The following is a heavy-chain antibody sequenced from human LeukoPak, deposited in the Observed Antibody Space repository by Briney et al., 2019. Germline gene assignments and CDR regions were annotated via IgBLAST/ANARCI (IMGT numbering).Heavy chain of an antibody. J-gene: IGHJ3*02. CDR3: ARERGTMIVDPLGAFDI. CDR1: GFTFSSYG. Sequence: GGSLRLPCAASGFTFSSYGMSWVRQAPGKGLEWVSAISGSGGSTYYADSVKGRFTISRDNSKNTLYLQMNSLRAEDTAVYYCARERGTMIVDPLGAFDIWGQGTMVTVSS. D-gene: IGHD3-22*01. CDR2: ISGSGGST. V-gene: IGHV3-23*01.